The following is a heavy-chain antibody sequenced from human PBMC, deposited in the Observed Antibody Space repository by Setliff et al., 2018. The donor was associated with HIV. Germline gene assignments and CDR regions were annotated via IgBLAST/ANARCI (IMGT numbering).Heavy chain of an antibody. CDR2: FDPEDGET. J-gene: IGHJ1*01. CDR3: ATIRAYYYDSSGQEYFQH. CDR1: GYSLTELS. V-gene: IGHV1-24*01. D-gene: IGHD3-22*01. Sequence: ASVKVSCKVSGYSLTELSIHWVRQAPGKGLEWMGGFDPEDGETVYARKFQGRVTMTEDTSTDTAYMELSSLRSEDTAMYYCATIRAYYYDSSGQEYFQHWGHGTLVTVSS.